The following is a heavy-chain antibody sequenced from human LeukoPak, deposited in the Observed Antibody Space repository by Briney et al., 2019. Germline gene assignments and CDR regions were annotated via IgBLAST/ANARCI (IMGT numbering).Heavy chain of an antibody. D-gene: IGHD5-12*01. J-gene: IGHJ6*02. CDR3: ASPGRGYSGYDIYYGMDV. V-gene: IGHV3-30*04. CDR2: ISYDGSNK. CDR1: GFTFSSYA. Sequence: GGSLRLSCAASGFTFSSYAMHWVRQAPGKGLEWVAVISYDGSNKYYADSVKGRFTISRDNSRNTLYLQMNSLRAEDTAVYYCASPGRGYSGYDIYYGMDVWGQGTTVTVSS.